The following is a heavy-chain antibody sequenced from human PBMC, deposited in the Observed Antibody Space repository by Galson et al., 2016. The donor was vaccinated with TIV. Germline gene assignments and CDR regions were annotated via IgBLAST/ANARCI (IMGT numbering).Heavy chain of an antibody. D-gene: IGHD5/OR15-5a*01. J-gene: IGHJ2*01. CDR2: IDQSGST. V-gene: IGHV4-34*01. Sequence: ETLSLTCAVYGGPFSGYYWSWIRQTPGKGLEWIGEIDQSGSTRYNLSLKSRVTISLDMSKNQFSLKLTSVTAADTAMYYCARSPMSPFDLWGRGTLVTVSS. CDR1: GGPFSGYY. CDR3: ARSPMSPFDL.